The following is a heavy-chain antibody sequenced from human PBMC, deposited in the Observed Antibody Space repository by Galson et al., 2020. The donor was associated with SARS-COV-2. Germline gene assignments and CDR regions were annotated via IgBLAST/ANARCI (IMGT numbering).Heavy chain of an antibody. D-gene: IGHD6-25*01. CDR3: ARHDGAANFDY. J-gene: IGHJ4*02. Sequence: ASETLSLTCTVSGGSISSSSYYWGWIRQPPGKGLEWIGSIYHSGSIYYNPSLKSRVTISVDTSKNQFSLKLSSVTAADTAVYYCARHDGAANFDYWGQGTLVTVSS. CDR1: GGSISSSSYY. CDR2: IYHSGSI. V-gene: IGHV4-39*01.